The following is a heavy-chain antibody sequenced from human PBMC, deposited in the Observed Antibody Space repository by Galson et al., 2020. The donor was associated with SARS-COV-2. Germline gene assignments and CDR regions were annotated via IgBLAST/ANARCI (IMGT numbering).Heavy chain of an antibody. CDR3: ASRTDYLNYYDRRVAGWYYYGMDV. V-gene: IGHV3-74*01. Sequence: GESLKISCAASGFTFSSYWMHWVRQAPGKGLVWVSRINSDGSSTSYADSVKGRFTISRDNAKNTLYLQMNSLRAEDTAVYYCASRTDYLNYYDRRVAGWYYYGMDVWGQGTTVTVSS. D-gene: IGHD3-22*01. J-gene: IGHJ6*02. CDR1: GFTFSSYW. CDR2: INSDGSST.